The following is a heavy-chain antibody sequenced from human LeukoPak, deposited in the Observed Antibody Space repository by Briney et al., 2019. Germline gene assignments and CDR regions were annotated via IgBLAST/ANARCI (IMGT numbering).Heavy chain of an antibody. CDR3: TRFRDGGIDFDY. Sequence: PGGSLRLSCAASGFTFSGSAMHWVRQASGKGLEWVGRIRSKSNSYATAYAASVKGRFTISRDDSKNTAYLQMNSLKTEDTAVYYCTRFRDGGIDFDYWGQGTPVTVSS. V-gene: IGHV3-73*01. CDR1: GFTFSGSA. CDR2: IRSKSNSYAT. D-gene: IGHD4-23*01. J-gene: IGHJ4*02.